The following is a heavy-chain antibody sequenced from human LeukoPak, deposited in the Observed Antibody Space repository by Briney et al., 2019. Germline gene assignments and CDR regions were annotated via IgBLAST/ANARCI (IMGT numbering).Heavy chain of an antibody. J-gene: IGHJ4*02. D-gene: IGHD6-13*01. CDR3: ARSRTSSWFEPVGY. CDR2: ISSSSPTI. Sequence: GGSLRLSCAASGFTLSSCAMSWVRQAPGKGLEWVSYISSSSPTIYYADSVKGRFTISGDNAKNSLYMQMNSLRAEDTAVYYCARSRTSSWFEPVGYWGQGTLVTVSS. V-gene: IGHV3-48*04. CDR1: GFTLSSCA.